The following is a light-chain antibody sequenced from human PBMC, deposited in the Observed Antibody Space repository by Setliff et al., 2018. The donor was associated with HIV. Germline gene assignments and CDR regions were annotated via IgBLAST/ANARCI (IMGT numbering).Light chain of an antibody. Sequence: QSALTQPASVSGSPGQSITISCTGTSSDVGGSNYVSWYQQHPGKAPKLMIYDVSNRPSGVSNRFSGSKSGNTASLTISGLQAEDEADYYCSSYTSGSTLVFGTGTKVTVL. CDR3: SSYTSGSTLV. CDR1: SSDVGGSNY. V-gene: IGLV2-14*01. CDR2: DVS. J-gene: IGLJ1*01.